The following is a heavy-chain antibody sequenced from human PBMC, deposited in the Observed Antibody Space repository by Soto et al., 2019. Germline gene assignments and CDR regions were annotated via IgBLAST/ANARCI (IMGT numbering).Heavy chain of an antibody. CDR2: ISSSSSYI. CDR1: GFTFSSYS. D-gene: IGHD5-12*01. V-gene: IGHV3-21*01. CDR3: AREVSKYSGYDFDY. Sequence: EVQLVESGGGLVKPGGSLRLSCAAPGFTFSSYSMNWVRQAPGKGLEWVSSISSSSSYIYYADSVKGRFTISRDNAKNSRYLQMNSLRAEDTAVYYCAREVSKYSGYDFDYWGQGTLVTVSS. J-gene: IGHJ4*02.